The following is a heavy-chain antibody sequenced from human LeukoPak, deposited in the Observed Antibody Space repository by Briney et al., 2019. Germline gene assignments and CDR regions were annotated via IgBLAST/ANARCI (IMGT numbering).Heavy chain of an antibody. V-gene: IGHV3-48*03. D-gene: IGHD3-10*01. CDR1: GFTFSSYE. Sequence: PGGSLRLSCAASGFTFSSYEMNWVRQAPGKGLEWVSYISSSGSTIYYADSVKGRFTISRDNAKNSLYLQMNSLRAEDTAVYYCARASMVRGVKDYMDVWGKGTTVTISS. CDR2: ISSSGSTI. J-gene: IGHJ6*03. CDR3: ARASMVRGVKDYMDV.